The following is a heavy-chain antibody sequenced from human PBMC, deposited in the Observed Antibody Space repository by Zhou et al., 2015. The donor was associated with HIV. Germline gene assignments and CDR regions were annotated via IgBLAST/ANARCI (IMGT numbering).Heavy chain of an antibody. V-gene: IGHV1-8*01. CDR1: GYTFTTYD. D-gene: IGHD3-16*01. Sequence: QVQLVQSGAELKKPGASVKVSCKASGYTFTTYDINWMRQATGQRPEWMGWMNAGGGQTEYAPKFRGRVTMTRDTSKNATYMELKRLTSGDTAMYYCARDVPSYYADSSGRHIMGVHWGQGTLLSSPQ. CDR2: MNAGGGQT. CDR3: ARDVPSYYADSSGRHIMGVH. J-gene: IGHJ4*02.